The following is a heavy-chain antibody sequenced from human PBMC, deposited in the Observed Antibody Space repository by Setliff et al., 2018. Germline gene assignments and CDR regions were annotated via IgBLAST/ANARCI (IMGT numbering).Heavy chain of an antibody. D-gene: IGHD3-22*01. J-gene: IGHJ4*02. CDR3: ARDSALHSYHYDSSGYLDY. CDR2: VYYSGTT. CDR1: GGSISTYY. Sequence: SETLSLTCTVPGGSISTYYWSWIRQTPVKGLEWIGYVYYSGTTNYNPLFKSRVTISVDRPKNQFSLKLSSVTAADTGVYYCARDSALHSYHYDSSGYLDYWGQGALVTVSS. V-gene: IGHV4-59*01.